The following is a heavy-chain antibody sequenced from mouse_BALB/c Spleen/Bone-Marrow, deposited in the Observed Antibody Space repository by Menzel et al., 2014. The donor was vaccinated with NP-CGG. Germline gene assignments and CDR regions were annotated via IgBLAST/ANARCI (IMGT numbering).Heavy chain of an antibody. J-gene: IGHJ2*01. CDR2: IIPSNGRT. CDR1: GYTFTSYW. Sequence: QVQLQQSGAELVKPGASVKLSCKASGYTFTSYWMHWMKQRPGQGLEWIGEIIPSNGRTNYNEKFKSKATLTVDKSSSTAYMQLSSLTSEDSAVYYCARRTTTVVATDYWGQGTTLTVSS. CDR3: ARRTTTVVATDY. V-gene: IGHV1S81*02. D-gene: IGHD1-1*01.